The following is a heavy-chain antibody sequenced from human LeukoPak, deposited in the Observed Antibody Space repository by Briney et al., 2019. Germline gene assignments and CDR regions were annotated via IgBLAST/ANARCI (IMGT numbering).Heavy chain of an antibody. J-gene: IGHJ4*02. V-gene: IGHV3-30-3*01. CDR3: ARDLDDISFEY. D-gene: IGHD3-9*01. CDR2: ISSDGSNK. CDR1: GFTFSSYW. Sequence: GGSPRLSCVASGFTFSSYWMSWVRQAPGKGLGWVAVISSDGSNKYYADSVKGRFTISRDNSKNTLYLQMNSLRAEDTAVYYCARDLDDISFEYWGQGTLVTVSS.